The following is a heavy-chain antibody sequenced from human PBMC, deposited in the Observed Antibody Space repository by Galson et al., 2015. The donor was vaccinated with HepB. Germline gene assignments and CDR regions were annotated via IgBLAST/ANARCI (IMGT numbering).Heavy chain of an antibody. J-gene: IGHJ4*02. CDR2: LSWNSGSI. D-gene: IGHD5-12*01. V-gene: IGHV3-9*01. CDR1: GFTFDDYA. CDR3: AKDGVATDRGFFDY. Sequence: SLRLSCAASGFTFDDYAMHWVRQAPGKGLEWVSGLSWNSGSIGYADSVKGRFTISRDNAKNSLYLQMNSLRAEDTALYYCAKDGVATDRGFFDYWGQGTLVTVSS.